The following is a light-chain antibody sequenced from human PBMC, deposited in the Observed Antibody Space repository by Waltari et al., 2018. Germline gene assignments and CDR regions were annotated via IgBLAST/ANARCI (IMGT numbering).Light chain of an antibody. V-gene: IGKV1-5*03. J-gene: IGKJ4*01. CDR1: QNINSW. CDR3: QQYNSYPIT. CDR2: TAT. Sequence: DIQMTQSPSTLSASVGDRVTITCRASQNINSWLAWYQQKPGKAPKLLIYTATSLESGVPSRFSGSESVTEFTLAISSLQPEDFATYYCQQYNSYPITFGGGTKVEIK.